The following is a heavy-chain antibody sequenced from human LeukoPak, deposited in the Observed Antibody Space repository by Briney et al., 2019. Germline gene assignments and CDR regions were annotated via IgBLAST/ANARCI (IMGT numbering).Heavy chain of an antibody. J-gene: IGHJ4*02. D-gene: IGHD6-6*01. CDR3: TTIEYSSSIVY. CDR1: GDSISNTNYY. Sequence: SETLSLACTVSGDSISNTNYYWGWIRQPPGKGLEWIGSIYYSGRTYYNPSLKSRVTISVDTSKNQFALRLSSVTAADTAVYYRTTIEYSSSIVYWGQGTLVTVSS. V-gene: IGHV4-39*06. CDR2: IYYSGRT.